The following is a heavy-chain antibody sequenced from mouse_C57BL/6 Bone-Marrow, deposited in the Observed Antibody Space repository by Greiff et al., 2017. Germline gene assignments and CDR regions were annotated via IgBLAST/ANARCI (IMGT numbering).Heavy chain of an antibody. CDR2: IDPEDGET. Sequence: EVQLQQSGAELVKPGASVKLSCTASGFNIKDYYMHWVKQRTEQGLEWIGRIDPEDGETKYAPKFPGQATITADTSSNTAYLQHSSLTSEDTTVYYCASGGSGYVGWGQGTTLTVSS. CDR3: ASGGSGYVG. D-gene: IGHD3-2*02. J-gene: IGHJ2*01. CDR1: GFNIKDYY. V-gene: IGHV14-2*01.